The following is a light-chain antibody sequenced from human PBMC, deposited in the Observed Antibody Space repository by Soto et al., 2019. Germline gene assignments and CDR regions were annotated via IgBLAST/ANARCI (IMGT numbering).Light chain of an antibody. J-gene: IGKJ1*01. V-gene: IGKV1-5*03. Sequence: DIQMTQSPSTLSASVGDRVTITCRASQSISSWLAWYQQKPGKAPKLLIYKASSLESGVPSRFSGSGSGTEFTLTISSLQPDDFATYYCQQYNSWTFGQGTKVDTK. CDR1: QSISSW. CDR3: QQYNSWT. CDR2: KAS.